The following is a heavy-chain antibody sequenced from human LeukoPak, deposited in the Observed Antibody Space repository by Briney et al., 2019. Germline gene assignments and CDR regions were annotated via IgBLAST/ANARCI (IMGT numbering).Heavy chain of an antibody. J-gene: IGHJ4*02. CDR3: ARMYGDYPWFIFDY. CDR1: GGSISSSSDY. Sequence: SETLSLTCTVSGGSISSSSDYWGWIRQPPGKGLEWIGSIYYSGSTDYNPSLKSRVTISADTSKNRFSLKLSSVTAADTAVYYCARMYGDYPWFIFDYWGQGTLVTVSS. D-gene: IGHD4-17*01. V-gene: IGHV4-39*07. CDR2: IYYSGST.